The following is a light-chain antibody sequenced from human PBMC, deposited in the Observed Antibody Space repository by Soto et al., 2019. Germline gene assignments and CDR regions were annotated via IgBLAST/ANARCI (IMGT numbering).Light chain of an antibody. CDR1: SAKMGAGYD. CDR2: GNR. V-gene: IGLV1-40*01. J-gene: IGLJ1*01. Sequence: QSVLAQPPALSVATGRKGCISCTGSSAKMGAGYDLHWYQQLPGTSPKLLLYGNRNRPSGVPDRFSGSKSGTSASLAITGLQAEDAADYYCQPYDSSLSAYVFGTGPKVTVL. CDR3: QPYDSSLSAYV.